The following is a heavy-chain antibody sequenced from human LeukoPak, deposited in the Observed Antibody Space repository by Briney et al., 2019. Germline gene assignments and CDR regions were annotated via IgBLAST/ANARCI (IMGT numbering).Heavy chain of an antibody. D-gene: IGHD2-15*01. V-gene: IGHV4-39*07. CDR2: IYYSGST. Sequence: SETLSLTCTVSGGSISSSSYYWGWIRQPPGKGLEWIGSIYYSGSTYYNPSLKSRVTISVDTSNNQLSLRVSSVTAADTAVYYCARGSSGYCSAASCFRPEDAFGIWGQGTVVTVS. CDR3: ARGSSGYCSAASCFRPEDAFGI. J-gene: IGHJ3*02. CDR1: GGSISSSSYY.